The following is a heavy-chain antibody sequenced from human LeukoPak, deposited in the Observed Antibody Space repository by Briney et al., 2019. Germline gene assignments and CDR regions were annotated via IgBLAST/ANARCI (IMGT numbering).Heavy chain of an antibody. Sequence: PGGSLRLSCAASGFSLGSYGMHWVRQAPGKGLEWVSYITTSGSTIYYADSVKGRFTISRDNAKNSLYLQMNSLRAEDTAVYYCARWQNYYYYMDVWGKGTTVTVSS. CDR1: GFSLGSYG. CDR2: ITTSGSTI. J-gene: IGHJ6*03. CDR3: ARWQNYYYYMDV. V-gene: IGHV3-48*04.